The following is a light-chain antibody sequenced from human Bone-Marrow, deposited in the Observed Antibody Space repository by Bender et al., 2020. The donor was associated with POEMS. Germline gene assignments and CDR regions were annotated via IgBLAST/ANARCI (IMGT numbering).Light chain of an antibody. CDR1: SSDVGLYNL. CDR3: QSYDNSLGGWV. J-gene: IGLJ3*02. CDR2: EGS. V-gene: IGLV2-23*01. Sequence: QSALTQPASVSGSPGQSITISCTGTSSDVGLYNLVSWYQHHPGKAPKLMIYEGSKRPSGVSNHFSGSKSGNTASLTISGLQAEDEADYYCQSYDNSLGGWVFGGGTKLTVL.